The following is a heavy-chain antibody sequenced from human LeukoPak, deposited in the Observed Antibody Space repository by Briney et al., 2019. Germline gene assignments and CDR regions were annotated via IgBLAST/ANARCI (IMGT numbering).Heavy chain of an antibody. D-gene: IGHD6-13*01. J-gene: IGHJ5*02. V-gene: IGHV1-18*01. CDR2: ISACNSNT. CDR1: GYTFTSYG. Sequence: ASVKVSCKASGYTFTSYGISWVRQAPGQGLEWMGWISACNSNTNYAQKLQGRVTMTTDTSTSTAYMELRSLRSDDTAVYYCARVTAAAGTTWFDPWGQGTLVTVSS. CDR3: ARVTAAAGTTWFDP.